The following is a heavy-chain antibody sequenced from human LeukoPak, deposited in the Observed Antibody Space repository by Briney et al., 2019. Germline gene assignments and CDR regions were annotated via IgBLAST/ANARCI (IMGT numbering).Heavy chain of an antibody. CDR1: LGTFSSYA. V-gene: IGHV1-69*13. CDR2: IIPIFGTA. D-gene: IGHD6-19*01. J-gene: IGHJ4*02. CDR3: ARAPYGWRGYYFDY. Sequence: SVKVSCKASLGTFSSYAISWVRQAPRQGLEWMGGIIPIFGTANYAQKFQGRVTITADESTSTAYMELSSLRSEDTAVYYCARAPYGWRGYYFDYWGQGTLVTVSS.